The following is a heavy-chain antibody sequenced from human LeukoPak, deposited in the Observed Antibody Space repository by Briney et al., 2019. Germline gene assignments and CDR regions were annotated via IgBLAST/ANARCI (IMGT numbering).Heavy chain of an antibody. CDR2: ISAYNGNT. Sequence: GASVKVSCKASGYTFTSYGISGVRQPPGQGLEWMGWISAYNGNTNYAQKLQGRVTMTTDTSTSTACMELRSLRSDDTAVYYCARAQRIAAGRFDYWGQGTLVTVSS. J-gene: IGHJ4*02. V-gene: IGHV1-18*01. CDR1: GYTFTSYG. CDR3: ARAQRIAAGRFDY. D-gene: IGHD6-6*01.